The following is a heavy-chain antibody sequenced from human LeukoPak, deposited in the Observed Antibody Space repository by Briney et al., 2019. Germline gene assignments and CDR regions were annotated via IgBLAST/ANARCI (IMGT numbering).Heavy chain of an antibody. J-gene: IGHJ4*02. Sequence: ASVKVSCKASGYTFTGYYMHWARQAPGQGLEWMGWINPNSGGTNYAQKFQGRVTMTRDTSISTAYMELSRLRSDDTTVYYCARVPMVRSRIDEYYFDYWGQGTLVTVSS. V-gene: IGHV1-2*02. CDR1: GYTFTGYY. CDR2: INPNSGGT. D-gene: IGHD3-10*01. CDR3: ARVPMVRSRIDEYYFDY.